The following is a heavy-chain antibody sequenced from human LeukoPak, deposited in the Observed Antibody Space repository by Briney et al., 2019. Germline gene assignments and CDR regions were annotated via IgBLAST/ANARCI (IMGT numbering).Heavy chain of an antibody. CDR2: FDPEDGET. J-gene: IGHJ4*02. Sequence: ASVKVSCKVCGYTLTELSMHWVRQAPGKGLEWMGGFDPEDGETIYAQKFQGRVTMTEDTSTDTAYMELSSLRSEDTAVYYCATFIDYGDYRTDYWGQGPLVTVSS. D-gene: IGHD4-17*01. CDR3: ATFIDYGDYRTDY. V-gene: IGHV1-24*01. CDR1: GYTLTELS.